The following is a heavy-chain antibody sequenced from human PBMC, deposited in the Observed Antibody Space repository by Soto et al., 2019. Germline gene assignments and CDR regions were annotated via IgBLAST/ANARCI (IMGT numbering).Heavy chain of an antibody. CDR3: AREGAVAGSQDF. Sequence: LRLSCAASGFIFSDYGIHWVRQAPGKGLEWVALIWYDGSKKYYADSVKGRFTVSRDNINSTLYLEMNSLRVEDSAVYYCAREGAVAGSQDFWGQGTLVTVSS. CDR1: GFIFSDYG. CDR2: IWYDGSKK. D-gene: IGHD6-19*01. J-gene: IGHJ4*02. V-gene: IGHV3-33*01.